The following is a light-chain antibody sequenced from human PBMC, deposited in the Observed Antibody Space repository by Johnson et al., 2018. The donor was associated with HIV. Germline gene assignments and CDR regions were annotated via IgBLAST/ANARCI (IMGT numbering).Light chain of an antibody. J-gene: IGLJ1*01. Sequence: QSVLTQPPSVSAAPGQKVTISCSGSSSNIGNNYVSWYQQFPGTAPKLLISNNDKRPSGIPDRFSGSKSGTSATLGITGLQTGDEADYYCGTWDSSLGAYFFGTGTKGTV. CDR1: SSNIGNNY. V-gene: IGLV1-51*01. CDR2: NND. CDR3: GTWDSSLGAYF.